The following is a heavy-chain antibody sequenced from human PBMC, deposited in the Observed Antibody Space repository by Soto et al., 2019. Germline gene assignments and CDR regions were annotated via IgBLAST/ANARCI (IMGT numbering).Heavy chain of an antibody. CDR1: GGSISSGDYY. J-gene: IGHJ6*02. CDR3: ARDIPTGGGMDV. D-gene: IGHD2-21*01. Sequence: QVQLQESGPGLVKPSQTLSLTCTVSGGSISSGDYYWSWIRQPPGKGLEWIGYIYYSGSTYYNPSPKSRVTISVDTSKNQFSLKLTSVTAADTAVYYCARDIPTGGGMDVWGQGTTVTVSS. V-gene: IGHV4-30-4*01. CDR2: IYYSGST.